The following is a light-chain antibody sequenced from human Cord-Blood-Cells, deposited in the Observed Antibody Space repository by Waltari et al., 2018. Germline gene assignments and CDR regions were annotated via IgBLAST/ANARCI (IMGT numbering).Light chain of an antibody. J-gene: IGLJ1*01. V-gene: IGLV2-14*01. CDR1: SSDVCGYNY. CDR2: DVS. Sequence: QSALTPPASVSGSPGRSTTISCTGTSSDVCGYNYVSWYQQHPGKAPKLMIYDVSNRPSGVSNRFSGSKSGNTASLTISGLQAEDEADYYCSSYTSSSTYVFGTGTKVTVL. CDR3: SSYTSSSTYV.